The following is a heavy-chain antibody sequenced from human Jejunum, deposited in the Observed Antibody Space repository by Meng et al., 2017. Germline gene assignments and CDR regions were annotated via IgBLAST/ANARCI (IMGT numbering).Heavy chain of an antibody. Sequence: QVQLVQSGAEVKNPGASVKVSCKTSGYTFPSYGISWVRQAPGQGLEWMGWISVYHGNTNYAQKLQGRVTMTTDTSTSTAYMELRSLRSDDTAVYFCARDYSGTSYRYSDYWGQGTLVTVSS. J-gene: IGHJ4*02. CDR1: GYTFPSYG. D-gene: IGHD1-26*01. CDR3: ARDYSGTSYRYSDY. V-gene: IGHV1-18*01. CDR2: ISVYHGNT.